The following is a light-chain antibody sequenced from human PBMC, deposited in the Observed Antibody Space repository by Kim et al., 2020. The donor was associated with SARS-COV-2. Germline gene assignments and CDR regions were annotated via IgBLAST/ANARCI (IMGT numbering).Light chain of an antibody. J-gene: IGKJ2*01. CDR1: QTIKSNH. CDR2: GAS. Sequence: SPGERATLSCRASQTIKSNHLAWYQQKTGQPPRVLIYGASYRATGVPDRFSGSGFETDFTLTITGLEPDDFAVYYCQQYGDSQYTFGQGTKVDIK. V-gene: IGKV3-20*01. CDR3: QQYGDSQYT.